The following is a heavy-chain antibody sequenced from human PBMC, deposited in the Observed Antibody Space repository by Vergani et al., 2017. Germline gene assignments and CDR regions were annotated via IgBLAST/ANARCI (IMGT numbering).Heavy chain of an antibody. CDR2: IYYSGST. Sequence: QVQLQESGPGLVKPSETLSITCTVSGGSISSYYWSWIRQPPGKGLEWIGYIYYSGSTNYNPSLKSRVTISVDTSKNQFSLKLSSVTAADTAVYYCARGTLTATNWFDPWGQGTLVTVSS. CDR3: ARGTLTATNWFDP. V-gene: IGHV4-59*01. CDR1: GGSISSYY. J-gene: IGHJ5*02. D-gene: IGHD2-21*02.